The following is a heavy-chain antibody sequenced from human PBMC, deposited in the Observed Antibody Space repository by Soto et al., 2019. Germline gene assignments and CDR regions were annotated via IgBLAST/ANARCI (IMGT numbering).Heavy chain of an antibody. CDR2: ISWNSDKK. V-gene: IGHV3-9*01. Sequence: EVQLVESGGDLVQPGASLRLSCAGFGFSLDDYSMHWVRQAPGKGLEWVSGISWNSDKKGFAASVRGRFTVSKDRAKKSLNLQMNSIRSEDTALYYCAIGVRRSWTEMDVWGQGTAVIVSS. J-gene: IGHJ6*01. D-gene: IGHD1-1*01. CDR1: GFSLDDYS. CDR3: AIGVRRSWTEMDV.